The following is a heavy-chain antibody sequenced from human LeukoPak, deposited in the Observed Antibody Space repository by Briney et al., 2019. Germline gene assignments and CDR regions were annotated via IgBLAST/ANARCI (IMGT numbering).Heavy chain of an antibody. CDR2: IYYSGST. J-gene: IGHJ6*03. Sequence: SETLSLTCTVSGGSISSSSYYWGWIRQPPGKGLEWIGNIYYSGSTYYNPSLKSRVIISVDTSKNQFSLKLSSVTAADTAAYYCARDRWQQLVYYYYYMDVWGKGTTVTVSS. D-gene: IGHD6-13*01. CDR3: ARDRWQQLVYYYYYMDV. V-gene: IGHV4-39*07. CDR1: GGSISSSSYY.